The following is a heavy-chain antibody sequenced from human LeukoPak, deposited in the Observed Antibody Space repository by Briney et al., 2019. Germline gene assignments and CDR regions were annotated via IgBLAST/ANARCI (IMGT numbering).Heavy chain of an antibody. CDR1: GFTFSSYS. Sequence: GGSLRLSCAASGFTFSSYSMNWVRQAPGKGLEWVSYISSSSSTIYYADSVKGRFTISRVNAKNSLYLQMNSLRAEDAAVYYCARAGYSSSFDYWGQGTLVTVSS. V-gene: IGHV3-48*01. D-gene: IGHD6-13*01. J-gene: IGHJ4*02. CDR2: ISSSSSTI. CDR3: ARAGYSSSFDY.